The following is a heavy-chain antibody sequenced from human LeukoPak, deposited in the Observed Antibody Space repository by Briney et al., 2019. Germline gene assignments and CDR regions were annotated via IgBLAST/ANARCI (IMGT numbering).Heavy chain of an antibody. Sequence: SVKVSCKASGGTFSSYAISWVRQAPGQGLEWMGRIIPIFGTANYAQKFQGRVTITTDESTSTAYMELSSLRSEDTAVYYCARGYYYDSSGYYTPVYYIDYWGQGTLVTVSS. V-gene: IGHV1-69*05. J-gene: IGHJ4*02. CDR1: GGTFSSYA. D-gene: IGHD3-22*01. CDR3: ARGYYYDSSGYYTPVYYIDY. CDR2: IIPIFGTA.